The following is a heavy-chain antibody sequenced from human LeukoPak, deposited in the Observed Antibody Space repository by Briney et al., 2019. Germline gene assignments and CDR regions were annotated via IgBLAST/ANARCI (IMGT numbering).Heavy chain of an antibody. Sequence: SETLSLTCAVYGGSFSGYYWSWIRQPPGKGLEWIGEINHSGSTDYNPSLKSRVTMSVDTSKNQFSLKLSSVTAADTAVYYCARGLDYYDSSGYFGHWFDPWGQGTLVTVSS. V-gene: IGHV4-34*01. D-gene: IGHD3-22*01. J-gene: IGHJ5*02. CDR1: GGSFSGYY. CDR3: ARGLDYYDSSGYFGHWFDP. CDR2: INHSGST.